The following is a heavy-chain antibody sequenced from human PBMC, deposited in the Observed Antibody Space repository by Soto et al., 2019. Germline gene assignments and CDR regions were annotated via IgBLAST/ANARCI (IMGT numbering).Heavy chain of an antibody. J-gene: IGHJ4*02. Sequence: GXSVKVSCKASGYTFSCYAIHWVRQAPGQRLEWMGWINGGNGDTKYSQKFQGRVTITRDTSASTAYMELTSLRSEDTAIYHCARGYCSSTSCQYYLDFWGQGTPVTVSS. V-gene: IGHV1-3*01. CDR2: INGGNGDT. CDR1: GYTFSCYA. CDR3: ARGYCSSTSCQYYLDF. D-gene: IGHD2-2*01.